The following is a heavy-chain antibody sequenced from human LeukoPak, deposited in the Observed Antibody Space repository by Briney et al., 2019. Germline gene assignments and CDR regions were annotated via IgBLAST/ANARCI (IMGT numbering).Heavy chain of an antibody. D-gene: IGHD4-23*01. Sequence: SETLSLTCTVSGYSISSGNYWGWIRQPPGKGLEWIGSIYHSGSTYYNPSLKSRVTISVDTSKNQSSLILNSVTAADTAVYYRARPGGNPYNWFDPWGQGTLVTVSS. CDR1: GYSISSGNY. CDR3: ARPGGNPYNWFDP. CDR2: IYHSGST. J-gene: IGHJ5*02. V-gene: IGHV4-38-2*02.